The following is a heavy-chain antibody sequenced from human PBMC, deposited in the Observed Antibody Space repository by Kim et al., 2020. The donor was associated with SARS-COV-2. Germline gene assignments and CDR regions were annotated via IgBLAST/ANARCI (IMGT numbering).Heavy chain of an antibody. D-gene: IGHD6-13*01. CDR3: ARRSIIAAAGKDDWFDP. V-gene: IGHV4-39*01. Sequence: LKSRVTISVDTSKTQFSPKLSSVTAADTAVYYCARRSIIAAAGKDDWFDPWGQGTLVTVSS. J-gene: IGHJ5*02.